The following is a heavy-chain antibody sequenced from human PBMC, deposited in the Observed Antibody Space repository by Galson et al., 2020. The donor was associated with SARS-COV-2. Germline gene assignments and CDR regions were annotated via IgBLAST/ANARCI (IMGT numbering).Heavy chain of an antibody. Sequence: GGSLRLSCTGSGFTFSGYSINWVRQAPGKGLEWVSSISSTSYYIYYSDSVKGRFTISRDNSKNSVYLQMNSLTAEDTAIYYCARDSRYGVAALYYGMDVWGQGTTVTVSS. CDR2: ISSTSYYI. CDR3: ARDSRYGVAALYYGMDV. J-gene: IGHJ6*02. CDR1: GFTFSGYS. V-gene: IGHV3-21*06. D-gene: IGHD6-13*01.